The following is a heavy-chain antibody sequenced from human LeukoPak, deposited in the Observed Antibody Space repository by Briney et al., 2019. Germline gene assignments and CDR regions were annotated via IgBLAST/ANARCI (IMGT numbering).Heavy chain of an antibody. Sequence: SETLSLTCTVSGGSISSSSYYWGWIRQPPGKGLEWNGSIYYSGSTYYNSSLKSRVTISVDTSKNQFSLKLSSVTAADTAVYYCARYRGKTTVSSLDWFDPWGQGTLVTVSS. J-gene: IGHJ5*02. CDR1: GGSISSSSYY. CDR3: ARYRGKTTVSSLDWFDP. CDR2: IYYSGST. D-gene: IGHD4-11*01. V-gene: IGHV4-39*01.